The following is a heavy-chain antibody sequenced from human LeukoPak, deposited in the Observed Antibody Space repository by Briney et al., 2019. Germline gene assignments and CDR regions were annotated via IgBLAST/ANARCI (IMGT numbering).Heavy chain of an antibody. CDR1: GGSISSISYY. CDR2: IYYSVST. J-gene: IGHJ2*01. D-gene: IGHD1-1*01. CDR3: ARLSTTGTNWYFDL. Sequence: PSETLSLTCTVSGGSISSISYYWGWIRQPPGKVLEWIGSIYYSVSTYYNPSLKSRVTISVDTSKNQFSLKLNSVTGADTAVYYCARLSTTGTNWYFDLWGRGTLVTVSS. V-gene: IGHV4-39*01.